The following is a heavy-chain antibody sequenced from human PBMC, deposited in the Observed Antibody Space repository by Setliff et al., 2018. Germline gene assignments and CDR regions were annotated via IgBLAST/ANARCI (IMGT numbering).Heavy chain of an antibody. Sequence: GSLRLSCAASGFTFSSYSMNWVRQAPGKGLEWVSSISSSSSYIYYADSVRGRFTISRDNAKNSLYLQMNTLRAEDTAVYYCAREGSGVSFDYWGQGTLVTVSS. V-gene: IGHV3-21*01. CDR3: AREGSGVSFDY. CDR1: GFTFSSYS. J-gene: IGHJ4*02. CDR2: ISSSSSYI. D-gene: IGHD6-19*01.